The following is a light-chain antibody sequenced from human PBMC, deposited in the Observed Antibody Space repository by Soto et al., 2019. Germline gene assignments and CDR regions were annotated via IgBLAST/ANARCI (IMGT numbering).Light chain of an antibody. V-gene: IGKV3-20*01. Sequence: TQSPLFLSLSPGERATLSCRASQSFVNMYLAWYQQKPGQAPRLLIYGASTRATGIPDRFSGSGSGTDFTLTISRLEPEDFAVYFCQHYGSSLITFGQGTRLEIK. CDR2: GAS. CDR1: QSFVNMY. J-gene: IGKJ5*01. CDR3: QHYGSSLIT.